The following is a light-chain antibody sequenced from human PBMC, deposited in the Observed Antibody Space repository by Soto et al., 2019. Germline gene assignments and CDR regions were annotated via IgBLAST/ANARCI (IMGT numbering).Light chain of an antibody. V-gene: IGKV3-20*01. Sequence: VLTQSPGTLSLSPGGRATLACRAGQSVSRNYLAWYQQKPPQAPRLXIYGASSRATGIPDRFSGSGCGTDFTFTISRLEPQDFAVYYCQQYGSSPPITFGQGTRLEIK. CDR3: QQYGSSPPIT. J-gene: IGKJ5*01. CDR1: QSVSRNY. CDR2: GAS.